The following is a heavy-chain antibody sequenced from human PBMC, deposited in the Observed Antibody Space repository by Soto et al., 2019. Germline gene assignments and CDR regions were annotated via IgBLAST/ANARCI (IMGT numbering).Heavy chain of an antibody. D-gene: IGHD1-1*01. V-gene: IGHV4-39*01. Sequence: SETLSLTCTVTGGSVFSSSSYWAWIRQSPGKGLEWIGQIFYNGKTYYSPSLGSRVTMSVDSSNNLFSLSLRSVTAADTALYYCARLGGLTELSGPWYKFEQWGQGTLVTVSS. CDR1: GGSVFSSSSY. CDR2: IFYNGKT. CDR3: ARLGGLTELSGPWYKFEQ. J-gene: IGHJ4*02.